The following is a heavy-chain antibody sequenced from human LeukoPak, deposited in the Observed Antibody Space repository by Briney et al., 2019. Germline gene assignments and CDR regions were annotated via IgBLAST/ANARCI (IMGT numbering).Heavy chain of an antibody. D-gene: IGHD3-22*01. Sequence: GGSLRLSCAASGFTFSSYSMNWVRQAPGKGLEWVSSISSSSSYIYYADSVKGRFTISRDNAKNSLYLQMNSLRAEDTAAYYCAKLMSGDYYDSSGYYYGPIGYYYYMDVWGKGTTVTISS. CDR3: AKLMSGDYYDSSGYYYGPIGYYYYMDV. CDR1: GFTFSSYS. V-gene: IGHV3-21*01. J-gene: IGHJ6*03. CDR2: ISSSSSYI.